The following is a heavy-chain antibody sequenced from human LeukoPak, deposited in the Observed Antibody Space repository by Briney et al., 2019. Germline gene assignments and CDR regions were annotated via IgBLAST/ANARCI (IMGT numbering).Heavy chain of an antibody. D-gene: IGHD6-19*01. CDR2: ISSSGSTI. CDR3: ARVSSGWYQVYFDY. Sequence: PGGSLRLSCAASGFTFSDYYMSWIRQAPGKGLEWVSYISSSGSTIYYADSVKGRFMISRDNAKNSLYLQMNSLRAEDTAVYYCARVSSGWYQVYFDYWGQGTLVTVSS. J-gene: IGHJ4*02. CDR1: GFTFSDYY. V-gene: IGHV3-11*01.